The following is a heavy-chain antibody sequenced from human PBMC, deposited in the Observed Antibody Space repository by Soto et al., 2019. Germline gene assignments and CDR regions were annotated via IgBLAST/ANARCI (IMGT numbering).Heavy chain of an antibody. CDR3: ATTHGYYFDH. D-gene: IGHD4-17*01. CDR2: IYASGST. J-gene: IGHJ4*02. Sequence: PSETLSLTCTVSGGSISSNYWSWIRQPPGKELEWIGYIYASGSTNYNPSLKSRLTMSVDTSKNQISLELSFVTAADTAVYHCATTHGYYFDHWSQGTLVTVAS. V-gene: IGHV4-4*08. CDR1: GGSISSNY.